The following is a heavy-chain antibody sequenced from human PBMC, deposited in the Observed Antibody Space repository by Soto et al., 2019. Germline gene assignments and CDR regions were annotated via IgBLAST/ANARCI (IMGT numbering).Heavy chain of an antibody. Sequence: SETLSLTCTVSGGSINSYYWSWIRQPPGKGPEWIGYIYYSGNTTYNPSLKSRVSLSVDMSKNQFSLKLYSVTAADTAVYYCARDYLAYQMLSSFDPWGQGTLVTVSS. CDR2: IYYSGNT. CDR3: ARDYLAYQMLSSFDP. CDR1: GGSINSYY. D-gene: IGHD2-2*01. J-gene: IGHJ5*02. V-gene: IGHV4-59*01.